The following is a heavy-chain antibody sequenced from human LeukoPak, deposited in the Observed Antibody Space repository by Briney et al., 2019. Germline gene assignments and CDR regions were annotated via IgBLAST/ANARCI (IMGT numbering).Heavy chain of an antibody. Sequence: ESLKISCKGSGYSFTSYWIGWVLQMPGKGLEWMGIINPADADTKYSPSCQGQVTISADNSISTAYLQWRSLKASDTAMYYCVRREGPGIYLIDYWGQGTLVTVSS. CDR2: INPADADT. CDR3: VRREGPGIYLIDY. CDR1: GYSFTSYW. V-gene: IGHV5-51*01. J-gene: IGHJ4*02. D-gene: IGHD1-26*01.